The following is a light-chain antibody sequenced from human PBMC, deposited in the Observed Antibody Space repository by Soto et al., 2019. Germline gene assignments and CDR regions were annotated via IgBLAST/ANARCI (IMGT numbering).Light chain of an antibody. V-gene: IGLV1-44*01. Sequence: QSALTQPPSASGTPGQRVTISCSGSSSNIGSNTVNWYLQLPGTAPKLLIYSNNQRPSGVPDRLSGSKSGTSASLAISGLQSEDEADYYCAAWDDSLNGIYVFGNGTKVTVL. CDR3: AAWDDSLNGIYV. CDR1: SSNIGSNT. CDR2: SNN. J-gene: IGLJ1*01.